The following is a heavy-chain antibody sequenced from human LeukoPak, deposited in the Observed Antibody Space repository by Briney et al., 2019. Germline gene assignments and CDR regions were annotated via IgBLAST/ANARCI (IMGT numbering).Heavy chain of an antibody. J-gene: IGHJ4*02. D-gene: IGHD3-3*01. CDR3: ARAAAYDFWSGYFDY. V-gene: IGHV1-69*13. CDR1: GGTFSSYA. CDR2: IIPIFGTA. Sequence: SVKVSCKASGGTFSSYAISWVRQAPGQGLEWMGGIIPIFGTANYAQKFQGRVTITADESTSTAYMELSSLRSEDMAVYYCARAAAYDFWSGYFDYWGQGTLVTVSS.